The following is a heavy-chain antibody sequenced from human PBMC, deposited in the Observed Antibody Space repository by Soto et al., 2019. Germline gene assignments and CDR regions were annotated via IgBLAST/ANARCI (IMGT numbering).Heavy chain of an antibody. V-gene: IGHV4-34*01. J-gene: IGHJ6*02. D-gene: IGHD3-3*01. Sequence: QVQLQQWGAGLLKPSETLSLTCAVYGGSFSGYYWSWIRQPPGKGLEWIGEINHSGSTNYNPSLKSRVTISVDTSKNQFALKLSSVTAAATAVYYCAREIVTIFGVVTFYGMDVWGQGTTVTVSS. CDR1: GGSFSGYY. CDR2: INHSGST. CDR3: AREIVTIFGVVTFYGMDV.